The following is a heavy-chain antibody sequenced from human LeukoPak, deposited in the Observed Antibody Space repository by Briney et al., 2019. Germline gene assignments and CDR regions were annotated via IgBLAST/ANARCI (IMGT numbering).Heavy chain of an antibody. CDR2: INSDGSIT. V-gene: IGHV3-74*01. CDR3: ARDAVDTANTV. D-gene: IGHD5-18*01. CDR1: GFTFTTYW. Sequence: GGSLRLSCAASGFTFTTYWMHWVRQAPGKGLVWASHINSDGSITSYADSVKGRFTISRDNAKNTLYLQMNSLRAEDTAVYYCARDAVDTANTVWGQGTTVTVSS. J-gene: IGHJ6*02.